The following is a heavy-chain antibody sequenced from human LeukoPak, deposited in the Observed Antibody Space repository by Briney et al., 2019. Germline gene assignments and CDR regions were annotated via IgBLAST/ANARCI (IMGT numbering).Heavy chain of an antibody. Sequence: GRSLRLSCAASGFTFSGHFMTWVRQAPGKGLEWVANINGDGRDVSYVDSVKGRFTISRDNAKNSLYLQMNSLRVEDTAVYYCARSHYGDNVWGQGTLVTVSS. CDR2: INGDGRDV. V-gene: IGHV3-7*01. CDR1: GFTFSGHF. J-gene: IGHJ1*01. D-gene: IGHD4-17*01. CDR3: ARSHYGDNV.